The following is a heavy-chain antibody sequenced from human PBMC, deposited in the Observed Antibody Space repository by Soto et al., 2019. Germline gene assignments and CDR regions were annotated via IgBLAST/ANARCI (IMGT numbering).Heavy chain of an antibody. V-gene: IGHV1-3*01. D-gene: IGHD2-15*01. CDR1: GYTFTSYA. CDR2: INAGNVNT. Sequence: QVQLVQSGAEVKKPGASVKVSCKASGYTFTSYAMHWVRQAPGQRLEWMGWINAGNVNTKYSQKFQGRVTITRDTSASTAYMELSSLSSEDTAVYYCARGPGGPDGPGDYWGQGTLVTVSS. CDR3: ARGPGGPDGPGDY. J-gene: IGHJ4*02.